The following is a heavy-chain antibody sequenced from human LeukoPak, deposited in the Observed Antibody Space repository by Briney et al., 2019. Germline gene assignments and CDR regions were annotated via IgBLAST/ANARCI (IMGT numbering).Heavy chain of an antibody. CDR3: ARGRRITMVRGVLRGGRYYFDY. Sequence: PSETLSLTCAVYGGSFSGYYWSWIRQPPGKGLEWIGEINHSGSTNYNPSLKSRVTISVDTSKNQFSLKLSSVTAADTAVYYCARGRRITMVRGVLRGGRYYFDYWGQGTLVTVSS. J-gene: IGHJ4*02. CDR2: INHSGST. V-gene: IGHV4-34*01. CDR1: GGSFSGYY. D-gene: IGHD3-10*01.